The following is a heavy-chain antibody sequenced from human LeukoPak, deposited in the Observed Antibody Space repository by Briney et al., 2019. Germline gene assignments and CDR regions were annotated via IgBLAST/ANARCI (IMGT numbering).Heavy chain of an antibody. Sequence: SDTLSLICAISGYSISSSNWWGWIRQPPGKGLELIGYIHYDGITNYTPSLKSRVTISVDTSKNQFSLKLSSVTAADTAVYYCARVRIDYVWGSYRYFDYWGQGTLVTVSS. CDR2: IHYDGIT. CDR1: GYSISSSNW. CDR3: ARVRIDYVWGSYRYFDY. J-gene: IGHJ4*02. D-gene: IGHD3-16*02. V-gene: IGHV4-28*03.